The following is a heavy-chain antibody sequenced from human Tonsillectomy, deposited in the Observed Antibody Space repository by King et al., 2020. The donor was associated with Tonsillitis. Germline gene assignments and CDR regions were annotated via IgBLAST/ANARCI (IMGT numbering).Heavy chain of an antibody. V-gene: IGHV4-59*01. Sequence: QLQESGPGLVKPSETLSLTCTVSGDSIRTYYWSWIRQPPGKGLEWIGYIYYSGSTNYNPSLKSRVTISVDTSKNQFSLNLNSVTAADTAVYYCARGPNVGNLLFDIWGQGTVVTVSS. CDR3: ARGPNVGNLLFDI. D-gene: IGHD4-23*01. CDR1: GDSIRTYY. J-gene: IGHJ3*02. CDR2: IYYSGST.